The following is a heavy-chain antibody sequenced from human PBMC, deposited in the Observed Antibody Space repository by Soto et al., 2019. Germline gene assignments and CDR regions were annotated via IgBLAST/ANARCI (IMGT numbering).Heavy chain of an antibody. CDR2: INPNSGGT. CDR3: ARDARGSYWFDP. D-gene: IGHD1-26*01. Sequence: GASVKVSCKVSGYTFTNYPIHWVRQAPGQGLEWMGWINPNSGGTNYAQKFQGWVTMTRDTSISTAYMELSRLRSDDTAVYYCARDARGSYWFDPWGQGTLVTVSS. V-gene: IGHV1-2*04. J-gene: IGHJ5*02. CDR1: GYTFTNYP.